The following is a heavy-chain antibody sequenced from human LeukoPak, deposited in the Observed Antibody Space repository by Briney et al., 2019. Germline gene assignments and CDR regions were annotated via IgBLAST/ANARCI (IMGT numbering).Heavy chain of an antibody. D-gene: IGHD1-26*01. CDR1: GVTGSSYA. J-gene: IGHJ4*02. CDR3: ANGLWELRSVDY. V-gene: IGHV3-23*01. CDR2: ISGSGGST. Sequence: WGYLRGSCAASGVTGSSYAMSWVRQAPGKGLEWVSAISGSGGSTYYADSVKGRFTISRDNSKNTLYLQMNSLRAEDTAVYYCANGLWELRSVDYWGQGTLVTVSS.